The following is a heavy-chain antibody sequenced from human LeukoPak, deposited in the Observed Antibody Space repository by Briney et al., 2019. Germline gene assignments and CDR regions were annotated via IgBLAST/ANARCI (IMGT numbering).Heavy chain of an antibody. V-gene: IGHV4-59*01. D-gene: IGHD3-16*02. CDR3: AREGRSFDY. CDR2: IYYSGST. J-gene: IGHJ4*02. CDR1: GGSISSYY. Sequence: SETLSPTCTVSGGSISSYYWSWIRQPPGKGLEWIGYIYYSGSTNYNPSLKSRVTISVDTSKNQFSLKLSSVTAADTAVYYCAREGRSFDYWGQGTLVTVSS.